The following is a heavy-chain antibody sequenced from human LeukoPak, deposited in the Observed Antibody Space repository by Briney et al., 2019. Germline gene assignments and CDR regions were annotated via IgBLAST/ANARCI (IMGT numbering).Heavy chain of an antibody. CDR3: ARVDDFWSGGVDY. V-gene: IGHV4-61*01. CDR1: GGSVSSGSYY. J-gene: IGHJ4*02. CDR2: IYYSGST. Sequence: SETLSLTCTVSGGSVSSGSYYWSWLRQPPGKGLEWIGYIYYSGSTNYNPSLKSRVTISVDTSKNQFSLKLSSVTAADTAVYYCARVDDFWSGGVDYWGQGTLVTVSS. D-gene: IGHD3-3*01.